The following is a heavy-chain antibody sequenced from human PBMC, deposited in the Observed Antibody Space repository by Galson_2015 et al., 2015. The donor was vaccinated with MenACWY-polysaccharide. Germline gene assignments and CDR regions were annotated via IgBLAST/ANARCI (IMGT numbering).Heavy chain of an antibody. Sequence: RLSCAASGFTFSDYYMSWIRQAPGKGLAWVSYISKSGNTIYYADSVKGRFTISRDNAKNSLYLQMNSLRAVDTAVYYCARGCSGGSCYSIPVDYWGLGTLVSVSS. CDR1: GFTFSDYY. D-gene: IGHD2-15*01. J-gene: IGHJ4*02. V-gene: IGHV3-11*01. CDR3: ARGCSGGSCYSIPVDY. CDR2: ISKSGNTI.